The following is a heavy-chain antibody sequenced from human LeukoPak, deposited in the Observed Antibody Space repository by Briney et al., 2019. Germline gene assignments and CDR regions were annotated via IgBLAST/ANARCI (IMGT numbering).Heavy chain of an antibody. CDR3: AQTSPQDHGTSYMDV. J-gene: IGHJ6*03. CDR1: GDYISSDY. CDR2: IFSGTT. D-gene: IGHD4-17*01. V-gene: IGHV4-59*08. Sequence: SETLSLTCDVSGDYISSDYWSWSRQYLEKGLVWIGFIFSGTTTYTPSLQCRVTIAVDTSNKTFYLTLTSVTAADTADYYCAQTSPQDHGTSYMDVWGKGTTVTVSS.